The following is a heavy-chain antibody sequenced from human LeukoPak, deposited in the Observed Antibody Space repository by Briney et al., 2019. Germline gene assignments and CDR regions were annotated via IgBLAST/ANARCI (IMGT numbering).Heavy chain of an antibody. CDR2: ISAYNGNT. V-gene: IGHV1-18*01. J-gene: IGHJ4*03. CDR3: ARERYGLADN. CDR1: GYTFSTYG. D-gene: IGHD3-10*01. Sequence: VPVKASCTASGYTFSTYGISSVRQAPGQGLEWMGWISAYNGNTNYAQKLQGRVTMTTDTSTSTAYMELRSLRSDDTAVYYCARERYGLADNWGDGTLWTVSS.